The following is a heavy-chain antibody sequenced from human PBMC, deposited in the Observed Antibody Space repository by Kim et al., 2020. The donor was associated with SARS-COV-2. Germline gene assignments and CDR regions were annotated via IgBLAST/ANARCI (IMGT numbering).Heavy chain of an antibody. J-gene: IGHJ4*02. D-gene: IGHD4-17*01. CDR2: IYSGGST. Sequence: GGSLRLSCAASGFTVSSNYMSWVRQAPGKGLEWVSVIYSGGSTFYADSVKGRFTISRDNSKNTLYLQMNSLRAEDTAVYYCARERNDYGGNLFDYWGQGTLVTVSS. V-gene: IGHV3-53*01. CDR1: GFTVSSNY. CDR3: ARERNDYGGNLFDY.